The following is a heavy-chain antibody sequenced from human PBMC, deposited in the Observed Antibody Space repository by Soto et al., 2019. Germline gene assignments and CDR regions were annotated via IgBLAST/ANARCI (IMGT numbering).Heavy chain of an antibody. D-gene: IGHD3-22*01. V-gene: IGHV1-18*01. CDR1: GYTFITYG. Sequence: QVQLVQSGAEVKKPGASVKVSCKASGYTFITYGVSWVRQAPGQGLDWLGWIRTYNGNTRYAERLQGRVTMTTDTTTNTAYMELRNLRSDDTAMYYCARGPTDYYDNSANYFLDYWGQGTLVTVSS. CDR3: ARGPTDYYDNSANYFLDY. CDR2: IRTYNGNT. J-gene: IGHJ4*02.